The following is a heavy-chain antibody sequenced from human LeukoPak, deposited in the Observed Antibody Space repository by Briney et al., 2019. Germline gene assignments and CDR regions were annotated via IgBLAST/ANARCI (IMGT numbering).Heavy chain of an antibody. CDR1: GGTFNSYA. D-gene: IGHD3-22*01. CDR3: ARDYYDSSGYPQGLDY. CDR2: INPNSGGT. V-gene: IGHV1-2*02. J-gene: IGHJ4*02. Sequence: ASVKVSCKASGGTFNSYAISWVRQAPGQGLEWMGWINPNSGGTIYAQKFQGRVTMTRDTSITTAYMELSTLRSDDTAVYYCARDYYDSSGYPQGLDYWGQGTLVTVSS.